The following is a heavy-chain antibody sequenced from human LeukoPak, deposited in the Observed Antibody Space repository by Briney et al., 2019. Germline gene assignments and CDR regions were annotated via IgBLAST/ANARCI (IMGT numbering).Heavy chain of an antibody. Sequence: SETLSLTCAVYGGSFSGYYWSWIRQPPGKGLEWIGEINHSGSTNYNPSLKSRVTISVDTSKNQFSLKLSSVTAADTAVYYCASGTIAVAGTGGWFDPWGQGTLVTVSS. D-gene: IGHD6-19*01. CDR1: GGSFSGYY. CDR3: ASGTIAVAGTGGWFDP. V-gene: IGHV4-34*01. J-gene: IGHJ5*02. CDR2: INHSGST.